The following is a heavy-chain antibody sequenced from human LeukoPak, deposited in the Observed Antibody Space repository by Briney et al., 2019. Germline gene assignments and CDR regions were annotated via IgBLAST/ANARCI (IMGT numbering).Heavy chain of an antibody. Sequence: SLRLSCAASGFTFSSSDLHWVRQAPGKGLEWVAVISYGGSNRYYADSVKGRSTISRDNSKNTLYLQMNSLRTEDTAVYYCAKDLQGHYALDYWGQGTLVTVSS. J-gene: IGHJ4*02. CDR2: ISYGGSNR. V-gene: IGHV3-30*18. CDR1: GFTFSSSD. CDR3: AKDLQGHYALDY. D-gene: IGHD2-2*01.